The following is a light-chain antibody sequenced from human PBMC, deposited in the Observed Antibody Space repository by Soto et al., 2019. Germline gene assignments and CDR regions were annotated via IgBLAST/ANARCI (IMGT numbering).Light chain of an antibody. CDR2: DAS. CDR1: QRLSSN. J-gene: IGKJ2*01. CDR3: QQYNYWPLYT. Sequence: EIVMTQSPTTLSVSPGEGATLSCRASQRLSSNLAWFQQKPGQSPRLLIYDASTRASGIPARFSGSGSGTEFTITISSLESEDFAVYYCQQYNYWPLYTFGQGTTLEIK. V-gene: IGKV3-15*01.